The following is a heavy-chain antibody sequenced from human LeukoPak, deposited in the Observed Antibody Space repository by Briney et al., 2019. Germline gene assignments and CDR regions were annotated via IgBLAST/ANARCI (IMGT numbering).Heavy chain of an antibody. V-gene: IGHV4-4*07. J-gene: IGHJ4*02. CDR2: IYSSGST. Sequence: SETLSLTCTVSGGSISSYYWSWIRQPAGKGLEWIGRIYSSGSTNYPPSLSSRVTMSVATSKNQFSLKLNSVTAADTAVYYCARDMRVVVGTFDYWGQGTLVTVSS. CDR1: GGSISSYY. CDR3: ARDMRVVVGTFDY. D-gene: IGHD3-22*01.